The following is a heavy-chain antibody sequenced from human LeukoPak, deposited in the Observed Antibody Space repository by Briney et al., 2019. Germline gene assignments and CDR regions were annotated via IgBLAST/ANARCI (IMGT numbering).Heavy chain of an antibody. J-gene: IGHJ6*03. V-gene: IGHV1-2*02. CDR1: GYTFTGYY. D-gene: IGHD3-22*01. CDR2: INPNSGGT. CDR3: ARVVITQYYYYYMDV. Sequence: VASVKVSCKASGYTFTGYYMHWVRQAPGQGLEWMGWINPNSGGTNYAQKFQGRVTMTRDTSISTAYMELSRLRSDDTAVYYCARVVITQYYYYYMDVWGKGTTVTISS.